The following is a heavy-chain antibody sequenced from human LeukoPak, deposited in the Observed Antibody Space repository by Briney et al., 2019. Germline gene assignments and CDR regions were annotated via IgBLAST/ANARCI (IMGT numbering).Heavy chain of an antibody. J-gene: IGHJ4*02. CDR1: GYTFTSYY. V-gene: IGHV1-46*01. D-gene: IGHD3-22*01. CDR3: ARDMVDYYDSSGYYLDY. CDR2: INPSGGST. Sequence: ASVKVSCKASGYTFTSYYMHWVRQAPGQGLEWMGIINPSGGSTSYAQKFQGRVTMTRDTSTSTVYMELSSLRSEDTAVYYCARDMVDYYDSSGYYLDYWGQGTLVTVSS.